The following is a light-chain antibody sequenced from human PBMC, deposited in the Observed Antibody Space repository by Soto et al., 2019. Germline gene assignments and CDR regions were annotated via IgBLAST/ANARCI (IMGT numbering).Light chain of an antibody. V-gene: IGKV3-20*01. Sequence: EIVLTQSPGTLSLSPGEGATLSCRASQSVSSSYLAWYQLKPGQAPRLLIHGASSRATGIPDRFSGSGSGTDFILSISRLEPEDFTVYYCQQYGSSPRTFGQGTKVDIK. CDR2: GAS. CDR3: QQYGSSPRT. J-gene: IGKJ1*01. CDR1: QSVSSSY.